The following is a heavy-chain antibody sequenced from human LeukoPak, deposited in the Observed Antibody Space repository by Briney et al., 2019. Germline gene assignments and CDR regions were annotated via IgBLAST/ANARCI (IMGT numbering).Heavy chain of an antibody. Sequence: SETLSLTCTVSGGSISSSSYYWGWIRQPPGKGLEWIGSIYYSGSTYYNPSLKSRVTISVDTSKNQFSLKLSSVTAADTAVYYCARGRGTAMVLDYWGQGTLVTVSS. V-gene: IGHV4-39*01. D-gene: IGHD5-18*01. CDR2: IYYSGST. CDR3: ARGRGTAMVLDY. J-gene: IGHJ4*02. CDR1: GGSISSSSYY.